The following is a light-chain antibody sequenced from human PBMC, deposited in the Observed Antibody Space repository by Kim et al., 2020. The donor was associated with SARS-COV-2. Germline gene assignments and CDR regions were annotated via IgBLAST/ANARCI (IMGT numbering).Light chain of an antibody. CDR1: SSNIGSNY. Sequence: GRRVTISCSGSSSNIGSNYVYWYQQLPGTAPKLLIYSNNQRPSGVPDRFSGSKSGTSASLAISGLRSEDEADYYCAAWDDSLSGPVFGGGTKVTVL. V-gene: IGLV1-47*02. CDR2: SNN. CDR3: AAWDDSLSGPV. J-gene: IGLJ2*01.